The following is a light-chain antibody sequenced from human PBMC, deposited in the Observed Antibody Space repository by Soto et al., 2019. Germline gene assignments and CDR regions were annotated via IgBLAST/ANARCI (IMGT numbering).Light chain of an antibody. CDR3: QQYYSYPWT. J-gene: IGKJ1*01. V-gene: IGKV1-8*01. Sequence: AIRMTQSPSSLSASTGDRVTITCRASQGISSYLAWYQQKPGKAPKLLIYAASTLQGGVPSRFSGSGSGTDFTLTISCLQPEDFATYYCQQYYSYPWTFGQGTKVEIK. CDR2: AAS. CDR1: QGISSY.